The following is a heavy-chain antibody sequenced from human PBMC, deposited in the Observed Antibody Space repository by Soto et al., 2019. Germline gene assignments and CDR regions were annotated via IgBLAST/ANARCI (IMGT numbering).Heavy chain of an antibody. J-gene: IGHJ6*02. Sequence: SLRGCCASSAFTFGSYSMHLVRQAPGKGLEWVAVISYDGSNKYYADSVKGRFTISRDNSKNTRYLQMNSLRAEDTSGYYSARNQTTKMHRMGIWGQGNMVTVS. V-gene: IGHV3-30-3*01. CDR2: ISYDGSNK. CDR1: AFTFGSYS. D-gene: IGHD1-1*01. CDR3: ARNQTTKMHRMGI.